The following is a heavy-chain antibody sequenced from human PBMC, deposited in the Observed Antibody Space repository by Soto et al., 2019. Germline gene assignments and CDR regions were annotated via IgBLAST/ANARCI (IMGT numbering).Heavy chain of an antibody. V-gene: IGHV1-69*06. J-gene: IGHJ6*02. CDR1: GGTFSSYA. Sequence: QVQLVQSGAEVKKPGSSVKVSCKASGGTFSSYAISWVRQAPGHGLEWMGGIIPIFGTANYAQKFQGRVTITADKSTSTAYMELSSLRSEDTAVYYCAIGDRINYYYYYGMDVWGQGTTVTVSS. CDR2: IIPIFGTA. CDR3: AIGDRINYYYYYGMDV.